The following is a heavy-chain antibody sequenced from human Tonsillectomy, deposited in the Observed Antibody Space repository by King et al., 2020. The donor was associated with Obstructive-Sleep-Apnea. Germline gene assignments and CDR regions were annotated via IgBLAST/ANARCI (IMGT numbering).Heavy chain of an antibody. D-gene: IGHD3-10*01. V-gene: IGHV3-73*01. CDR3: TGHYGSGQDY. J-gene: IGHJ4*02. Sequence: VQLVESGGGLVQPGGSLKLSCAASGFTFSGSAMHWVRQASVKGLEWVGRIRSKANSYATAYAASVKGRFTISRDDSKNTAYLQMNSLKTEDTAVYYCTGHYGSGQDYWGQGTLVTVSS. CDR2: IRSKANSYAT. CDR1: GFTFSGSA.